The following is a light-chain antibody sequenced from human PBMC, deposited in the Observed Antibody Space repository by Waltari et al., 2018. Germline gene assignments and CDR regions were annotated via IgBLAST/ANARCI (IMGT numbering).Light chain of an antibody. CDR2: EVT. Sequence: QSALTQPASVSGSPGQSITISCTGTSRDVGNYDLVSWYQQHPGKAPKLMIYEVTQRPSWVSNRFSGSKSGNTASLTVSGLQAEDEADYYCCSYAGSGTLVFGGGTKLTVL. V-gene: IGLV2-23*02. CDR3: CSYAGSGTLV. CDR1: SRDVGNYDL. J-gene: IGLJ2*01.